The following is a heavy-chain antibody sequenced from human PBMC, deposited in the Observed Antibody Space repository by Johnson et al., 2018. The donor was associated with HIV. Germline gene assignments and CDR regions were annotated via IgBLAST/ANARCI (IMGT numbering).Heavy chain of an antibody. Sequence: VQLVESGGGLVKPGGSLRLSCATSGFSFSNAWMSWVRQAPGKGLEWVGNIKPDGSEKYYVDSVKGRFFISRDNARNSLYLQMNSLKTEDTAVYYCTTGLSSGKGAFDIWGQGTMVTVSS. CDR2: IKPDGSEK. CDR1: GFSFSNAW. J-gene: IGHJ3*02. V-gene: IGHV3-7*05. CDR3: TTGLSSGKGAFDI. D-gene: IGHD5-12*01.